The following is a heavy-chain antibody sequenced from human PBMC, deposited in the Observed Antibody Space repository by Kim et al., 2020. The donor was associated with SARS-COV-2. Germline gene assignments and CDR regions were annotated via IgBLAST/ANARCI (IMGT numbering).Heavy chain of an antibody. CDR2: INGDGGTT. J-gene: IGHJ4*02. CDR1: GFTFSSYW. V-gene: IGHV3-74*01. D-gene: IGHD3-22*01. Sequence: GGSLRLSCAASGFTFSSYWMHWVRQAPGKGLVCISHINGDGGTTRYVDSVKGRFTVSRDNAKNTLYLQMNSLRAEDTAVYYCARDYYGSVDYLGQGTLVTVSS. CDR3: ARDYYGSVDY.